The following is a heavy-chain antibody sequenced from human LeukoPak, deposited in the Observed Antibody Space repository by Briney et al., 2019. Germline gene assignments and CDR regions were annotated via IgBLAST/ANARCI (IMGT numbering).Heavy chain of an antibody. D-gene: IGHD3-16*02. J-gene: IGHJ4*02. Sequence: GRSLRLSCAASGFTFDDYAMHWVRQAPGKGLEWVSGISWNSGSIGYADSVKGRFTTSRDNAKNSLYLQMNSLRAEDTALYYCAKDHSLGYDYVWGSYRPYFDYWGQGTLVTVSS. CDR1: GFTFDDYA. CDR2: ISWNSGSI. V-gene: IGHV3-9*01. CDR3: AKDHSLGYDYVWGSYRPYFDY.